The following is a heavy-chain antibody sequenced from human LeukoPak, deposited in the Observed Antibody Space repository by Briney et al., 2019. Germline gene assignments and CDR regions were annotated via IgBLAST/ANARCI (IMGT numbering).Heavy chain of an antibody. J-gene: IGHJ6*03. V-gene: IGHV4-4*07. CDR2: IFISGST. CDR3: AREGTTATSTGYYYYTDV. Sequence: SETLSLTCTVSGGSISSSYWSWIRQPAGKGLEWIGRIFISGSTNYNPSLKSRVTISVDKSKNQFSLKLTSVTAADTAVYYCAREGTTATSTGYYYYTDVWGKGTSVTVSS. CDR1: GGSISSSY. D-gene: IGHD4-11*01.